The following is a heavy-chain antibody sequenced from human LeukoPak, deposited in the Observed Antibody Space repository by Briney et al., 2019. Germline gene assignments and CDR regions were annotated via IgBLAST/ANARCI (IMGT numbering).Heavy chain of an antibody. V-gene: IGHV4-30-4*01. CDR3: ARSTYCSGGSCYLPFDY. D-gene: IGHD2-15*01. CDR1: GGSISSGDYY. Sequence: PSETLSLTCTVSGGSISSGDYYWSWIRQPPGKGLEWIGYIYYSGGTYYNPSLKSRVTISVDTSKNQFSLKLSSVTAADTAVYYCARSTYCSGGSCYLPFDYWGQGTLVTVSS. J-gene: IGHJ4*02. CDR2: IYYSGGT.